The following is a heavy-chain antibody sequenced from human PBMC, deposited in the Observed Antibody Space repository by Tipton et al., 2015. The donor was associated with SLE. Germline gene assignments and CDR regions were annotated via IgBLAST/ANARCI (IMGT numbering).Heavy chain of an antibody. CDR2: IDPSDSDT. Sequence: QSGAEVQKPGEALQISCKTSGYSFTNSWIVWFRHMPGKGLECMGMIDPSDSDTRYNPSFQGHVSMSVDRPTTTAYLQWRSLKASGSALYFWASRWVQSVFDYWCQGTLVAVSS. V-gene: IGHV5-51*04. J-gene: IGHJ4*02. CDR3: ASRWVQSVFDY. CDR1: GYSFTNSW. D-gene: IGHD3-10*01.